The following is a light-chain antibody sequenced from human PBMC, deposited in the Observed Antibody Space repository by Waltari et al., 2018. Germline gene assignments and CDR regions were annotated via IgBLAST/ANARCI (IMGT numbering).Light chain of an antibody. J-gene: IGKJ4*01. Sequence: DIQMTQSPSALSASVGDRVIITCRASQTISEWLAWYQQKPGEAPNLLIYMASTLERGVPSRCSGIADGTAFTLTISSVRPDDFGTYYCQQYSSVPLTFGGGTKVEIK. CDR1: QTISEW. V-gene: IGKV1-5*03. CDR2: MAS. CDR3: QQYSSVPLT.